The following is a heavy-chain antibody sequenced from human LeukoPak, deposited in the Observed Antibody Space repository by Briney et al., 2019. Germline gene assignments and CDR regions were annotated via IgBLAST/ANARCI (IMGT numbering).Heavy chain of an antibody. Sequence: SETLSLTCAVYGGSFSGYYWSWIRQPPGKGLEWIGEINHSGSTYYNPSLKSRVTISVDTSKNQFSLKLSSVTAADTAVYYCARRLGARELFDAFDIWGQGTMVTVSS. V-gene: IGHV4-34*01. CDR3: ARRLGARELFDAFDI. D-gene: IGHD1-26*01. J-gene: IGHJ3*02. CDR2: INHSGST. CDR1: GGSFSGYY.